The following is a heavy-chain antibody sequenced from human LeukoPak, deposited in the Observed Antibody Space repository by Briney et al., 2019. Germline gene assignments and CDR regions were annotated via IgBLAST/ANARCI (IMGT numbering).Heavy chain of an antibody. Sequence: ASVKVSCKASGYTFTGYYMHWVRQAPGQWLEWMGWINPNSGGTNYAQKFQGRVTMTSDTAISTAYMEMSRLRSDDTAVYYCARLGYCSSSSCFDYWGQGTLVTVSS. CDR2: INPNSGGT. CDR1: GYTFTGYY. D-gene: IGHD2-2*01. CDR3: ARLGYCSSSSCFDY. J-gene: IGHJ4*02. V-gene: IGHV1-2*02.